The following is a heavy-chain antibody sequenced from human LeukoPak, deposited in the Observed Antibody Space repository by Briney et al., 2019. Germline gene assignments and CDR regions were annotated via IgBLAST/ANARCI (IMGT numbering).Heavy chain of an antibody. V-gene: IGHV3-48*03. CDR2: ISSSGSTI. CDR1: VVTSSSYE. J-gene: IGHJ6*04. Sequence: RGCLRLSCADSVVTSSSYEMSWVRQAPREGLGWVSYISSSGSTICYADSVKGRFTISRDNAKNSLYLQMNSLRAEDTAVYYCAELGITMIGGVWGKGTTVTISS. D-gene: IGHD3-10*02. CDR3: AELGITMIGGV.